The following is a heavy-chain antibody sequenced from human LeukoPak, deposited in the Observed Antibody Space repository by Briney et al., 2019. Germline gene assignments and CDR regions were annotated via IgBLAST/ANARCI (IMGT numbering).Heavy chain of an antibody. Sequence: GGSLRLSCAASGFTASSSYMSWVRQAPGKGLEWVSVIYSTGSTYYAEFVKGRFTVSRDNSKNTMYLQMNSLRDEDTAVYYCARRGDSYGDSFEYWGQGTLVTVSS. D-gene: IGHD5-18*01. CDR1: GFTASSSY. CDR2: IYSTGST. V-gene: IGHV3-66*04. J-gene: IGHJ4*02. CDR3: ARRGDSYGDSFEY.